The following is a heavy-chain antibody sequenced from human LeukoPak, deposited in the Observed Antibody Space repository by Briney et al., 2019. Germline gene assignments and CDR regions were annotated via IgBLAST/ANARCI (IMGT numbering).Heavy chain of an antibody. D-gene: IGHD6-19*01. J-gene: IGHJ5*02. CDR3: ARTVAVAGTNWFDP. CDR2: IYYSGST. CDR1: GGSISSYY. V-gene: IGHV4-59*01. Sequence: SQTLSLTCTVSGGSISSYYWSWIRQPPGKGLEWIGYIYYSGSTNYNPSLKSRVTISVDTSKNQFSLKLSSVTAADTAVYYCARTVAVAGTNWFDPWGQGTLVTVSS.